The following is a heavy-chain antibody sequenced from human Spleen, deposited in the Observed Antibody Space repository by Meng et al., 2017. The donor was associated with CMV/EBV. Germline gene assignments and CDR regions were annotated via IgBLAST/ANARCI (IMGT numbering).Heavy chain of an antibody. V-gene: IGHV1-2*02. Sequence: YTFTGYYMHWVRQAPGQGLEWMGWINPNSGGTNYAQKFQGRVTMTRDTSISTAYMELSRLRSEDTAVYYCARSSMVRGVIISAPFDYWGQGTLVTVSS. CDR1: YTFTGYY. CDR3: ARSSMVRGVIISAPFDY. CDR2: INPNSGGT. D-gene: IGHD3-10*01. J-gene: IGHJ4*02.